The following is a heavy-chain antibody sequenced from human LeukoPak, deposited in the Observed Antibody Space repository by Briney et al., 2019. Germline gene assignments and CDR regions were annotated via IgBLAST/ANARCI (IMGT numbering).Heavy chain of an antibody. CDR3: ARDLHYGGNSHFDY. CDR2: IYYSGST. CDR1: GGSISGYY. J-gene: IGHJ4*02. Sequence: PSETLSLTCTVSGGSISGYYWNWIRQPPGKGLEWIGYIYYSGSTNYNSSLQSRVTVSLDTSKNQFSLKLSSVTAADTAVYYCARDLHYGGNSHFDYWGQGTLVTVSS. V-gene: IGHV4-59*01. D-gene: IGHD4-23*01.